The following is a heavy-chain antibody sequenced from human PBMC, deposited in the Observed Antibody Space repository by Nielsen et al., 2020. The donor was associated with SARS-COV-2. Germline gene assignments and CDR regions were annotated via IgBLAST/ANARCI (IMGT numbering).Heavy chain of an antibody. D-gene: IGHD5-12*01. Sequence: GESLKISCAASGFTFSSHWMSWVRQDPGKGLEWLANIKHDGREQYYVDSVKGRFTMSRDNAKNLLYLQRNSLGDDDTAVYYCARDSYIVPTNYYFDYWGQGALVTVSS. CDR1: GFTFSSHW. V-gene: IGHV3-7*01. CDR2: IKHDGREQ. CDR3: ARDSYIVPTNYYFDY. J-gene: IGHJ4*02.